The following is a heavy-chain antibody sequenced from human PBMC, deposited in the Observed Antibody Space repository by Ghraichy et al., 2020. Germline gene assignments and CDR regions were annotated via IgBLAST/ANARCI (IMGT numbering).Heavy chain of an antibody. J-gene: IGHJ3*02. V-gene: IGHV3-30-3*01. D-gene: IGHD4-23*01. CDR1: GFTFGQYT. CDR2: VAPDGINE. CDR3: ARDSYGGRGDAFDI. Sequence: GSLRLSCAVSGFTFGQYTLHWLRQAPGKGPEWVAVVAPDGINERYADSVRGRFTISRDNSKNTLYLQANTLRHEDTAMYYCARDSYGGRGDAFDIWGRGTMVTVSS.